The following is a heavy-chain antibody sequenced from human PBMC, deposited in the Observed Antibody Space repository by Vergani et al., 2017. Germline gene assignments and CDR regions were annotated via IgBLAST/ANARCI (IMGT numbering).Heavy chain of an antibody. CDR1: GYTFTNHH. CDR2: ITPGGST. CDR3: ARDLRDGYNEYYFDY. J-gene: IGHJ4*02. Sequence: VQLVQSGTEVKKPGASVKIACKTSGYTFTNHHLHWVRQAPGQGLEWMGIITPGGSTDYGPKFQGRATMTRDTSTSTVYMELSSLRSEDTAVYYCARDLRDGYNEYYFDYWGQGTLVTVSS. V-gene: IGHV1-46*03. D-gene: IGHD5-24*01.